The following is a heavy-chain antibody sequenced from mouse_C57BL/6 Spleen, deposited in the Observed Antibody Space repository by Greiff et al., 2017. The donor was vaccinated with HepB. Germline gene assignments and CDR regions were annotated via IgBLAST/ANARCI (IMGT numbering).Heavy chain of an antibody. CDR2: ISDGGSYT. V-gene: IGHV5-4*01. CDR1: GFTFSSYA. J-gene: IGHJ3*01. CDR3: ARDRGGYYDYSWFAY. Sequence: EVQVVESGGGLVKPGGSLKLSCAASGFTFSSYAMSWVRQTPEKRLEWVATISDGGSYTYYPDNVKGRFTISRDNAKNNLYLQMSHLKSEDTAMYYCARDRGGYYDYSWFAYWGQGTLVTVSA. D-gene: IGHD2-4*01.